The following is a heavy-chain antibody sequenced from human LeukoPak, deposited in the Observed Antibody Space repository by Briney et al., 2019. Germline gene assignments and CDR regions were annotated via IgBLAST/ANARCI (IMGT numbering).Heavy chain of an antibody. V-gene: IGHV1-2*02. CDR3: ARNSRSYYYYMDV. CDR2: INPNSGGT. D-gene: IGHD2/OR15-2a*01. Sequence: ASVTVSCKASGYTFTSYAMNWVRQAPGQGLEWMGWINPNSGGTNYAQKFQGRVTMTRDTSISTAYMELSRLRSDDTAVYYCARNSRSYYYYMDVWGKGTTVTVSS. J-gene: IGHJ6*03. CDR1: GYTFTSYA.